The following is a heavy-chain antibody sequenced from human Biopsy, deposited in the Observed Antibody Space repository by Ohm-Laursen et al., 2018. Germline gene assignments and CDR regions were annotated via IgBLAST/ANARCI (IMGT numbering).Heavy chain of an antibody. CDR2: TYYRTKWFT. CDR3: ARETPTGIPFNWFDP. J-gene: IGHJ5*02. CDR1: GDRISNNDAA. Sequence: QTLSLTCAISGDRISNNDAAWNWIRQSPSRGLEWLGRTYYRTKWFTDSAAFVKSRITITPDTYKNQFSLQLKSVTPEDTAVYYCARETPTGIPFNWFDPWGQGFLVTVSS. V-gene: IGHV6-1*01. D-gene: IGHD1-1*01.